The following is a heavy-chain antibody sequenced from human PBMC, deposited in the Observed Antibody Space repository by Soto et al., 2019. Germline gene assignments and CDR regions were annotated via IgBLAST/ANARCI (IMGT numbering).Heavy chain of an antibody. CDR3: AREKDEVVGATTGYYYYYYGMDV. V-gene: IGHV1-46*01. Sequence: GSVKVCFKASGYPFTSYYMHLVRQAPGQGLEWMGIINPSGGSTSYAQKFQGRVTMTRDTSTSTVYMELSSLRSEETAVYYCAREKDEVVGATTGYYYYYYGMDVWGQGTTVTVSS. D-gene: IGHD1-26*01. J-gene: IGHJ6*01. CDR1: GYPFTSYY. CDR2: INPSGGST.